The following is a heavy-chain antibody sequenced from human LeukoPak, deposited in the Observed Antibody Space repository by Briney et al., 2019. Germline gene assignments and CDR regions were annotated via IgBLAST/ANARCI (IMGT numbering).Heavy chain of an antibody. D-gene: IGHD2-2*02. V-gene: IGHV3-21*01. CDR3: ARGVDIVVVPAAIPCDI. Sequence: GGSLRLSCAASGFTFSSYSMNWVRQAPGKGLEWVSSISSSSSYIYYADSVKGRFTISRDNAKNSLYLQMNSLRAEDTAVYYCARGVDIVVVPAAIPCDIWGQGTLVTVSS. CDR1: GFTFSSYS. J-gene: IGHJ4*02. CDR2: ISSSSSYI.